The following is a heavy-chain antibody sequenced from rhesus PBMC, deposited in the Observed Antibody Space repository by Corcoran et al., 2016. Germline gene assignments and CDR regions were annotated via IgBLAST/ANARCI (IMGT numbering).Heavy chain of an antibody. CDR2: INGNSGST. Sequence: QVQLQESGPGLVKPSETLSLTCTVSGASISSNWWSWIRQPPGKGLEWIGEINGNSGSTNYNPSLKRRVTISKDASKNQFSLKLSSVTAADTAVYYCARGGFDYWGQGVLVTVSS. V-gene: IGHV4-80*01. J-gene: IGHJ4*01. CDR3: ARGGFDY. CDR1: GASISSNW.